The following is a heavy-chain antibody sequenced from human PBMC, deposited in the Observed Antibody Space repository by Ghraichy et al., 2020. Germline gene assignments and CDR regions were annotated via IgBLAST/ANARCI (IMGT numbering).Heavy chain of an antibody. J-gene: IGHJ4*02. CDR1: GGSFSGYY. D-gene: IGHD3-22*01. CDR3: ARLNSSGYSRLFDY. V-gene: IGHV4-34*01. Sequence: SETLSLTCAVYGGSFSGYYWSWIRQPPGKGLEWIGEINHSGSTNYNPSLKSRVTISVDTSKNQFSLKLSSVTAADTAVYYCARLNSSGYSRLFDYWGQGTLVTVSS. CDR2: INHSGST.